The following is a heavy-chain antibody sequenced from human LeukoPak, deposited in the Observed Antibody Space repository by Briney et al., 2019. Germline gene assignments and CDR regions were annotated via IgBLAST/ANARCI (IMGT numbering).Heavy chain of an antibody. CDR1: GGSISSSSYY. CDR2: IYHTGST. CDR3: ARHWGSTMTHLDY. Sequence: SETLSLTCTVSGGSISSSSYYWVWIRQPPGKGLEWIGTIYHTGSTYYNPSLKSRVAISVDTSKSHLSLKLTSVTAADTAVYFCARHWGSTMTHLDYWGQGTLVTVSS. D-gene: IGHD3-22*01. V-gene: IGHV4-39*01. J-gene: IGHJ4*02.